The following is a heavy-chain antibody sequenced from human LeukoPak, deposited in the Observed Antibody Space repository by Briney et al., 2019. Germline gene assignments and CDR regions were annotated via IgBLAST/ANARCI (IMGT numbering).Heavy chain of an antibody. Sequence: GGSLRLSCAASGFTFSSYSMNWVRQAPGKGLEWVSSISGNKNYIYCADSVGGRFTISRDNARDSLFLQMDSLRAEDTGVYYCARDPHNPGPIDYWGQGTLVTVSS. CDR1: GFTFSSYS. CDR3: ARDPHNPGPIDY. V-gene: IGHV3-21*01. J-gene: IGHJ4*02. CDR2: ISGNKNYI.